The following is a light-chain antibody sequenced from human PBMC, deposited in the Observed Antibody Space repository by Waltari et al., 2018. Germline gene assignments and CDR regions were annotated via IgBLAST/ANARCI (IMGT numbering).Light chain of an antibody. CDR2: SAS. J-gene: IGKJ4*01. CDR3: QQSHNWPPLT. CDR1: QSVSVN. Sequence: EVVLTQSPATLSLSPGERATLSCRASQSVSVNLAWYQQRPGQAPRLLIYSASTRATGIPARFSGSGSGTEFTLTISSLESEDVAVYYCQQSHNWPPLTFGGGTKVEIK. V-gene: IGKV3-15*01.